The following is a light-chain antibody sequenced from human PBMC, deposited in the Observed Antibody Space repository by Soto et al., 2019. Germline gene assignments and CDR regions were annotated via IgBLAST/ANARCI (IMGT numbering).Light chain of an antibody. CDR3: QQYNNWPHT. CDR1: QSVSSK. Sequence: EIVMTQSPATLSVSPGERATLSCRASQSVSSKLAWFQQKPGQAPSLLIYGVSTRAIGVPVRFSGSGSGTEFTLTINSLQSEGFAVYYCQQYNNWPHTFGQGTKVDIK. J-gene: IGKJ2*01. V-gene: IGKV3-15*01. CDR2: GVS.